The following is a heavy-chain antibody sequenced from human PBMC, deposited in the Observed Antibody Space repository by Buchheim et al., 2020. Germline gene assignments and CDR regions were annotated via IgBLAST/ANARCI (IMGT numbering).Heavy chain of an antibody. CDR2: ISGGGDTT. V-gene: IGHV3-23*01. CDR1: GFTFSNFA. CDR3: AKRSGSYASFDY. Sequence: EVQLLESGGGLVQPGGSLRLSCAASGFTFSNFAMSWVRQAPGKGLEWVSGISGGGDTTYYADSVRGRFTISRDNSKTTLYLQMNSLRAEDTAIYYCAKRSGSYASFDYWSQGTL. D-gene: IGHD1-26*01. J-gene: IGHJ4*02.